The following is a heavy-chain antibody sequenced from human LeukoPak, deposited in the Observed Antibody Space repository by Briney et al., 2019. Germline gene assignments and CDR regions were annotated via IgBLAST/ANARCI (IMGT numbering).Heavy chain of an antibody. CDR1: GGSISSYY. D-gene: IGHD3-22*01. CDR2: IYYSGST. CDR3: AREGHSSGSSGY. V-gene: IGHV4-59*01. Sequence: PSETLSLTCTVSGGSISSYYWSWIRQPPGKGLEWIGYIYYSGSTNYNPSLKSRVTISVDTSKNQFSLKLSSVTAADTAVYYCAREGHSSGSSGYWGQGTLVTVSS. J-gene: IGHJ4*02.